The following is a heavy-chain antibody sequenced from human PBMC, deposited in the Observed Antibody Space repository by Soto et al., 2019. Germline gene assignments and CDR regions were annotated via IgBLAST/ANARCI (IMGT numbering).Heavy chain of an antibody. CDR3: ARRWGEGRVDY. J-gene: IGHJ4*02. D-gene: IGHD3-10*01. CDR1: GGSISSSNW. Sequence: QVQLQESGPGLVKPSGTLSLTCAVSGGSISSSNWWSWVRQPPGKGLEWIGEIYHSGTTNYNPSLKSRVTMAVDKSRNQFSLKLRSVTAADTAVYYCARRWGEGRVDYWGQGTLVTVSS. V-gene: IGHV4-4*02. CDR2: IYHSGTT.